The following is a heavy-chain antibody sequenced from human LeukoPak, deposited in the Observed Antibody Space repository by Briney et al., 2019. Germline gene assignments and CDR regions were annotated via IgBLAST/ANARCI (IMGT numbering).Heavy chain of an antibody. D-gene: IGHD2-8*01. CDR3: ARAGPFDGLYQGDY. CDR2: INPNSGGT. V-gene: IGHV1-2*02. J-gene: IGHJ4*02. Sequence: ASVKVSCKASGYTFTGYYMHWVRQAPGQGLEWMGWINPNSGGTNYAQKFQGRVTMTRDTSISTAYMELSRLRSDDTAVYYCARAGPFDGLYQGDYWGQGTLVTVSS. CDR1: GYTFTGYY.